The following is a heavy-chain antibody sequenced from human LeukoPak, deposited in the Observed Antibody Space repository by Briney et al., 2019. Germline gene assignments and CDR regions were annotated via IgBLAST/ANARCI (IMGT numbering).Heavy chain of an antibody. D-gene: IGHD6-19*01. CDR1: GFTFSSYW. CDR3: ARIEYSSGWPHFDY. J-gene: IGHJ4*02. CDR2: INSDGSST. Sequence: GGSLRLSCAASGFTFSSYWMHWVRQAPGKGLVWVSRINSDGSSTSYADSVKGRFTISRDNAKNTLYLQMNSLRAEDTAVYYCARIEYSSGWPHFDYWGQGTLVTVSS. V-gene: IGHV3-74*01.